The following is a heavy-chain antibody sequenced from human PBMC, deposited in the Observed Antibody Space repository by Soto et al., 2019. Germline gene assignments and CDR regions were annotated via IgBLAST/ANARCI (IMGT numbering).Heavy chain of an antibody. J-gene: IGHJ4*02. Sequence: EVQLVESGGGLVQPGGSLKLSCAASGFTFSDSAVHWVRQASGKGLEWVGRIRSKGNNYTTSYTASVKGRFTISRDDSKNTAFMQMNSLKAEDTAVYFCNTGIIALTGTNLDYWGQGTLVTVSS. V-gene: IGHV3-73*01. CDR2: IRSKGNNYTT. CDR3: NTGIIALTGTNLDY. D-gene: IGHD6-19*01. CDR1: GFTFSDSA.